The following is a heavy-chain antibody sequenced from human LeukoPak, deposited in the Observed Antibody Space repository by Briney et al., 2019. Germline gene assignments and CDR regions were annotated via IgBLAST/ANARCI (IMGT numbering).Heavy chain of an antibody. CDR3: ARWSGGYGSGSYYYYYGMDV. CDR2: ISSSSSYI. CDR1: GFPFSSYG. V-gene: IGHV3-21*01. J-gene: IGHJ6*02. Sequence: GGSLSPSCAAFGFPFSSYGMTWVRQAQGKGLEWVSSISSSSSYIYYADSVKGRFTISRDNAKNSLYLQMNSLRAEDTAVYYCARWSGGYGSGSYYYYYGMDVWGQGTTVTVSS. D-gene: IGHD3-10*01.